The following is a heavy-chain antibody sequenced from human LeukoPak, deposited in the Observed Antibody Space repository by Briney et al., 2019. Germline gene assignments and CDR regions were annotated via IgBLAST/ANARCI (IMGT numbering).Heavy chain of an antibody. J-gene: IGHJ4*02. D-gene: IGHD6-19*01. CDR3: AYSSGRWPFDY. V-gene: IGHV3-66*01. Sequence: GGSLRLSCAASGFTVSSNYMSWVRQAPGKGLERVSVIYSGGSTYYADSVKGRFTISRDNSKNTLYLQMNSLRAEDTAVYYCAYSSGRWPFDYWGQGTLVTVSS. CDR2: IYSGGST. CDR1: GFTVSSNY.